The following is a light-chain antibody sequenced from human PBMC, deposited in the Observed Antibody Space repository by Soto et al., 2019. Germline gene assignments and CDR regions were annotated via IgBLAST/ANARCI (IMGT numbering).Light chain of an antibody. CDR1: TNDVGANNY. Sequence: QSALTQPASVSGSPGQSITISCTGTTNDVGANNYVSWYQRHPDKAPKILIYEATNRPSGVSHRFSGSKSGNTASLTVSGLQAEDEADYFCISYTNTSTLVFGGGTKLTVL. V-gene: IGLV2-14*01. CDR3: ISYTNTSTLV. J-gene: IGLJ2*01. CDR2: EAT.